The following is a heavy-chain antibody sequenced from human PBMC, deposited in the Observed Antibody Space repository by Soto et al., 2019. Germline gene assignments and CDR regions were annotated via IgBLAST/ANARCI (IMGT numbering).Heavy chain of an antibody. J-gene: IGHJ3*02. CDR2: ISYDGSNK. Sequence: HTGGSLRLSCAASGFTFSSYAMHWVRQAPGKGLEWVAVISYDGSNKYYADSVKGRFTISRDNSKNTLYLQMNSLRAEDTAVYYCASGQGFDAFDIWGQGTMVTVSS. D-gene: IGHD3-10*01. CDR3: ASGQGFDAFDI. V-gene: IGHV3-30-3*01. CDR1: GFTFSSYA.